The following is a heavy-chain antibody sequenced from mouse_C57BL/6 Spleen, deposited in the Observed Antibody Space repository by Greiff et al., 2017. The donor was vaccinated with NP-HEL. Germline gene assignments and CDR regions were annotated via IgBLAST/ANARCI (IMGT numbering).Heavy chain of an antibody. Sequence: QVHVKQSGAELVRPGTSVKVSCKASGYAFTNYLIEWVKQRPGQGLEWIGVINPGSGGPNYNEKFKGKATLTADKSSSTAYMQLSSLTSEDSAVYFCARSKGSSFYFDYWGQGTTLTVSS. J-gene: IGHJ2*01. V-gene: IGHV1-54*01. CDR2: INPGSGGP. CDR1: GYAFTNYL. CDR3: ARSKGSSFYFDY. D-gene: IGHD1-3*01.